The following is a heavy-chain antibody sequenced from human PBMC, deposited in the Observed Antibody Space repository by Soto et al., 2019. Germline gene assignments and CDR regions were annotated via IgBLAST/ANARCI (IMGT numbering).Heavy chain of an antibody. CDR2: IYHSGST. D-gene: IGHD3-10*01. Sequence: SETLSLTCAVSGGSISSSNWWSWVRQPPGKGLEWIGEIYHSGSTNYNPSLKSRVTISVDKAKNQFSLKLSSVTAPDTAVYYCGLNSAKLYRVRGAKGYYYYGMDVWAQGTTVPASS. CDR1: GGSISSSNW. CDR3: GLNSAKLYRVRGAKGYYYYGMDV. J-gene: IGHJ6*02. V-gene: IGHV4-4*02.